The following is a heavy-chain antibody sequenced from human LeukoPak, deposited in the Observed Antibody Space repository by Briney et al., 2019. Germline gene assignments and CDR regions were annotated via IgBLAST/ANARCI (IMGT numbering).Heavy chain of an antibody. D-gene: IGHD2-21*02. CDR1: GGSISSYY. J-gene: IGHJ3*02. CDR3: ARGGHIVVVTAGGAFDI. V-gene: IGHV4-59*01. CDR2: IYYSGST. Sequence: PSETLSLTCTVSGGSISSYYWSWIRQPPGKGLEWIGYIYYSGSTNYNPSLKSRVTISVDTSKNQFSLKLSSVTAADTAVYYCARGGHIVVVTAGGAFDIWGQGTMVTVSS.